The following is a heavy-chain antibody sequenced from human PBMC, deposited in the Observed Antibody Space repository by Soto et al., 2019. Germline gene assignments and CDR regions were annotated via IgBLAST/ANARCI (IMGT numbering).Heavy chain of an antibody. CDR3: ARDDGWLGYYGMDV. V-gene: IGHV4-34*01. D-gene: IGHD5-12*01. CDR2: INHSGST. Sequence: SETLSLTCAVYGGSFSGYYWSWIRQPPGKGLEWIGEINHSGSTNYNPSLKSRVTISVDTSKSQFSLKLSSVTAADTAVYYCARDDGWLGYYGMDVWGQGTTVTVSS. CDR1: GGSFSGYY. J-gene: IGHJ6*02.